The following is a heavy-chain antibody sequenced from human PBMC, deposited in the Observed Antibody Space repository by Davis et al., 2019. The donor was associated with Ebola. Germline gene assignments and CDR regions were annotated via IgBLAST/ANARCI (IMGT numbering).Heavy chain of an antibody. V-gene: IGHV3-33*01. CDR1: GFTFSDYG. D-gene: IGHD4-17*01. Sequence: GESLKISCTASGFTFSDYGMHWVRQAPGKGLEWVAVIWYDGSNKYYADSVKGRFTISRDNSKNTLYLQLNSLRAEDTAVYYCARHDYGDSHFDYWGQGTLVTVSS. J-gene: IGHJ4*02. CDR2: IWYDGSNK. CDR3: ARHDYGDSHFDY.